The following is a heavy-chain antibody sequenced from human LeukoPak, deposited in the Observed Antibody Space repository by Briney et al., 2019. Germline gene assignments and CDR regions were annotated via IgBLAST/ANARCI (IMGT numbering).Heavy chain of an antibody. CDR1: GGSISSYY. CDR2: IYYSGST. V-gene: IGHV4-59*01. J-gene: IGHJ5*02. D-gene: IGHD5-18*01. Sequence: SETLSLTCTVSGGSISSYYWSWIRQPPGKGLEWIGYIYYSGSTNYNPSLKSRVRISVDTSTNQFSLKLSSVTAADTAVYYCARDRLGVLDVGGYSYGWFDPWGQGTLVTVSS. CDR3: ARDRLGVLDVGGYSYGWFDP.